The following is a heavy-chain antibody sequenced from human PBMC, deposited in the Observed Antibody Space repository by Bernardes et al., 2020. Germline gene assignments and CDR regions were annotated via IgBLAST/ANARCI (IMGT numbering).Heavy chain of an antibody. CDR2: IKRKADGGTT. V-gene: IGHV3-15*01. J-gene: IGHJ4*02. D-gene: IGHD2-2*01. Sequence: GSLRLSCAASGFTFSNAWMNWVRQAPGKGLEWVGRIKRKADGGTTDYAAPVKGRFTISRDDSKNTLYLQMNSLKTEDTAVYYCTTVGLLVPAANFDYWGQGTLVTVSS. CDR3: TTVGLLVPAANFDY. CDR1: GFTFSNAW.